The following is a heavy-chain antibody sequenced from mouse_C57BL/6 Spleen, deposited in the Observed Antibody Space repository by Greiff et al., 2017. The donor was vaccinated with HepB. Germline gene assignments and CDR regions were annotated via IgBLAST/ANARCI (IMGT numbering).Heavy chain of an antibody. Sequence: EVQLVESGGDLVKPGGSLKLSCAASGFTFSSYGMSWVRQTPDKRLEWVATISSGGSYTYYPDSVKGRFTISRDNAKNTLYLQMSSLKSEDTAMYYCARLANDYDGFAYWGQGTLVTVSA. J-gene: IGHJ3*01. CDR1: GFTFSSYG. CDR2: ISSGGSYT. D-gene: IGHD2-4*01. V-gene: IGHV5-6*01. CDR3: ARLANDYDGFAY.